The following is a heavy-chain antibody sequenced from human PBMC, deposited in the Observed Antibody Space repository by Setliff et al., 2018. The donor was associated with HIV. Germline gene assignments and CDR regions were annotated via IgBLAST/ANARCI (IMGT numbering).Heavy chain of an antibody. Sequence: PSETLSLTCAVYGGSFSGYYWSWIRQPPGKGLEWIGEINHSGSTNYNPSLKSRVTISVDTSKNQFSLQLSSVTAADTAVYYCVRGYCSSTTCYEDYYYMDVWGKGSTVTAP. D-gene: IGHD2-2*01. CDR3: VRGYCSSTTCYEDYYYMDV. J-gene: IGHJ6*03. CDR1: GGSFSGYY. V-gene: IGHV4-34*01. CDR2: INHSGST.